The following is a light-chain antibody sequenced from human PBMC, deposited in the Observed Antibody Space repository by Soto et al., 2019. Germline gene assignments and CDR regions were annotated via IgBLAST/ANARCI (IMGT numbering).Light chain of an antibody. CDR1: SSNIGSNY. V-gene: IGLV1-47*01. J-gene: IGLJ2*01. CDR2: RNI. CDR3: AAWDDRLSGLV. Sequence: QSVLTQPPSASGTPGQRVTISCSGSSSNIGSNYVYWYHQLPGTAPKLVIYRNIQRPSGVPDRISGSKSGTSASLAISGLRFEDEAAYYCAAWDDRLSGLVFGRGTKLTVL.